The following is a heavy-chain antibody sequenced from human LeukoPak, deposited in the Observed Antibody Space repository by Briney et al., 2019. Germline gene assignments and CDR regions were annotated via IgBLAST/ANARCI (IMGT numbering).Heavy chain of an antibody. V-gene: IGHV4-4*09. CDR1: GGSISSYY. CDR2: IYTSGST. J-gene: IGHJ4*02. CDR3: ARCSRTGYSNSLYYFDY. Sequence: SETLSLTCTVSGGSISSYYWSWIRQPPGKGLEWIGYIYTSGSTNYNPSLKSRVTISVDTSKNQFSLKLSSVTAADTAVYYCARCSRTGYSNSLYYFDYWGQGTLVTVSS. D-gene: IGHD6-6*01.